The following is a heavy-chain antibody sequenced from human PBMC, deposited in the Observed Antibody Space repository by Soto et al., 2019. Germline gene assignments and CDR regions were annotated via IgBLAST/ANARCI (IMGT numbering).Heavy chain of an antibody. CDR2: ISYDGSNK. J-gene: IGHJ4*02. CDR1: GFTFSSYG. V-gene: IGHV3-30*03. CDR3: ARSPYSVSYLAYFDY. Sequence: QVQLVESGGGVVQPGRSLRLSCAASGFTFSSYGMHWVRQAPGKGLEWVAVISYDGSNKYYADSVKGRFTISRDNCKNTLYLQMNSLRAEETAVYYCARSPYSVSYLAYFDYWGQGTLVTVSS. D-gene: IGHD1-26*01.